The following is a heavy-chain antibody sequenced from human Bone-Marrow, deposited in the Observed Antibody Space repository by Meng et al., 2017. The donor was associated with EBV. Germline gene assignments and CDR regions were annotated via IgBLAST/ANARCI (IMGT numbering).Heavy chain of an antibody. D-gene: IGHD5-12*01. V-gene: IGHV3-23*01. J-gene: IGHJ4*02. CDR2: ISGSGGST. CDR1: GFTFSSYA. CDR3: AKEGHIVATIPFDY. Sequence: EXQLLEXXXGLVQPGXSLRLSXAASGFTFSSYAMSWVRQAPGKGLEWVSAISGSGGSTYYVDSVKGRFTISRDNSKNTLYLQMNSLRAEDTAVYYCAKEGHIVATIPFDYWGQGPLATVAS.